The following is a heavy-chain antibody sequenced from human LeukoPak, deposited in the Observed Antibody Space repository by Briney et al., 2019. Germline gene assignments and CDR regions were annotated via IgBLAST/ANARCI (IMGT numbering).Heavy chain of an antibody. Sequence: PGGSLRLSCAASGFIFNNYVMNWVRQAPGKGLEWVSSITKSTKISYADSVKGRFTISRDNAKNSLYLQMNSLRVEATALYDSVREDTPTVTNLIVFWGQGTLVTVSS. CDR2: ITKSTKI. J-gene: IGHJ4*02. V-gene: IGHV3-69-1*01. CDR3: VREDTPTVTNLIVF. D-gene: IGHD5-18*01. CDR1: GFIFNNYV.